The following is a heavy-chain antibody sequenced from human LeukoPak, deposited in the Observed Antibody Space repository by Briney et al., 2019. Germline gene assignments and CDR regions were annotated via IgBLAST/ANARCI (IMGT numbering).Heavy chain of an antibody. V-gene: IGHV4-38-2*02. CDR3: ARRLKTAVAEYYFDY. J-gene: IGHJ4*02. CDR2: IYRTGTT. Sequence: SETLSLTCTVSGYSIGNGYFWGWIRQPPGKGLEWIGNIYRTGTTFYNPSLQRRVSMSVDTSKNTFSLNLNSVTAADTAVYYCARRLKTAVAEYYFDYWGQGTLVTVSS. D-gene: IGHD6-19*01. CDR1: GYSIGNGYF.